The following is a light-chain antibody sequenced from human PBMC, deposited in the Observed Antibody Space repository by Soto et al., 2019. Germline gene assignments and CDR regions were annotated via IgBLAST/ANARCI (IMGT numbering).Light chain of an antibody. CDR2: DDN. V-gene: IGLV6-57*02. Sequence: NFMLTQPHSVSESPGKTVTISCTGSSGSIASNYVQWYQQRPGSAPTDVIYDDNQRPSGVPDRFSGSIDRSSNSASLSIPGLKTEDEADSYCQSCESIFAGGTKLTVL. CDR3: QSCESI. CDR1: SGSIASNY. J-gene: IGLJ2*01.